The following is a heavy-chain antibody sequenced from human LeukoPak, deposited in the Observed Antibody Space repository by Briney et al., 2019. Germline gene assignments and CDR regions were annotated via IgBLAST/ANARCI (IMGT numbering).Heavy chain of an antibody. J-gene: IGHJ3*02. CDR1: GGSVSSNNDY. CDR3: ARGEWYYDFWGGYGTRTDAFDI. CDR2: IYYSGTT. D-gene: IGHD3-3*01. V-gene: IGHV4-61*01. Sequence: SETLSLTCTVSGGSVSSNNDYWSWIRQSPGKGLEWIGYIYYSGTTNYNPSLKSRVTISVDTSENQFSLKLSSVAAADTAVYYCARGEWYYDFWGGYGTRTDAFDIWGQGTMVTVSS.